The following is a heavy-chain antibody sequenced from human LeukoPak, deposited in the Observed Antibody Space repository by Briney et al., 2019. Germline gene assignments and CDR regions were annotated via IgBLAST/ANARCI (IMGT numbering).Heavy chain of an antibody. CDR3: ARGPIQLWIHNAMDV. CDR2: IRSKAYRGTI. Sequence: GGSLRLSCTGSGFTFGDHAMSWVRQAPGKGLGWVGFIRSKAYRGTIEYAASVKGRFTISRDDSASIAYLQMNSLKIEDTAVYYCARGPIQLWIHNAMDVWGQGTTVTVSS. D-gene: IGHD1-1*01. J-gene: IGHJ6*02. CDR1: GFTFGDHA. V-gene: IGHV3-49*04.